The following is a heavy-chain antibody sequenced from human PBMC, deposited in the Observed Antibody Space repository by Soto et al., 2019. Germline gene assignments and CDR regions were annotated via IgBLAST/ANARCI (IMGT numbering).Heavy chain of an antibody. CDR3: GRGLAADGA. CDR2: INAGSGNT. J-gene: IGHJ5*02. D-gene: IGHD6-13*01. V-gene: IGHV1-3*01. CDR1: GYTFTHYA. Sequence: QVQLVQSGAEVKKPGASVKVSCTASGYTFTHYAIHWVRHAPGQRLEWMGFINAGSGNTKYSQTFQARLTFTKDTAASTAYMDLSSLSSEDTAIYYCGRGLAADGAWGQGTLVTVSS.